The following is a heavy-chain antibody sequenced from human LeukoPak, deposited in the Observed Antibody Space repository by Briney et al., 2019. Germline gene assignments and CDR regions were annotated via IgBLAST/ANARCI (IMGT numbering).Heavy chain of an antibody. CDR1: GGSISTGSYY. Sequence: SETLSLTCTVSGGSISTGSYYWSWIRQPAGKGLEWIGRIYTSGSTNYNPSLKSRVTISVDTSKNQFSLKLSSVTAADTAVYYCARRKEMKWFGELASFDWFDPWGQGTLVTVSS. V-gene: IGHV4-61*02. CDR3: ARRKEMKWFGELASFDWFDP. J-gene: IGHJ5*02. D-gene: IGHD3-10*01. CDR2: IYTSGST.